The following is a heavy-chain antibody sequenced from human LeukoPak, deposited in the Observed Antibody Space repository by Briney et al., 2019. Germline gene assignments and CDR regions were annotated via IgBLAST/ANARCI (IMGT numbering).Heavy chain of an antibody. Sequence: GASVKVSCKASGYTFTNFGISWVRQAPGQGLEWMGWISAYNGNTNYAQKLQGRVTMTTDTSTSTAYMELRSLRSDDTAVYYCARDIVVVVAATSPEDDVAAFDIWGQGTMVTVSS. CDR2: ISAYNGNT. CDR1: GYTFTNFG. CDR3: ARDIVVVVAATSPEDDVAAFDI. J-gene: IGHJ3*02. D-gene: IGHD2-15*01. V-gene: IGHV1-18*01.